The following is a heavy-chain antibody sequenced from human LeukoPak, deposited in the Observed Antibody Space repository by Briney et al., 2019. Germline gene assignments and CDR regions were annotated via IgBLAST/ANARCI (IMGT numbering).Heavy chain of an antibody. V-gene: IGHV4-59*01. D-gene: IGHD2-15*01. CDR1: GGSITRYY. J-gene: IGHJ3*02. CDR2: SYYSGNT. CDR3: ARSYCGGGSCGAFDI. Sequence: SETLSLTCTVPGGSITRYYWSWIRPPPGKGRWWIGYSYYSGNTNYNPSLKSRVTISVDTSKNQFSLRLSSVTAADTAVYYCARSYCGGGSCGAFDIWGPGTMVTVS.